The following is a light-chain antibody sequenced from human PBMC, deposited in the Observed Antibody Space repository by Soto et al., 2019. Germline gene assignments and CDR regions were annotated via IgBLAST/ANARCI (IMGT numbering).Light chain of an antibody. V-gene: IGKV1-27*01. CDR2: AAF. CDR3: QKYNRAPLT. CDR1: QSIAPY. J-gene: IGKJ4*01. Sequence: DVQMTQSPSSLSASVGDRVTITCRASQSIAPYLAWFQQKPGKVPKLLIYAAFTLQSGVPSRFSDSGSGTDFTLTISSLQPEDVATYYCQKYNRAPLTFGGGNKVEIK.